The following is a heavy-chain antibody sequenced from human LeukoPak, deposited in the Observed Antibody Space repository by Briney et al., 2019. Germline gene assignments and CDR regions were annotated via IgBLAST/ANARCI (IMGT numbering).Heavy chain of an antibody. D-gene: IGHD3-22*01. CDR1: GFTFSNAW. V-gene: IGHV3-15*01. CDR2: IKSKTDGGKT. CDR3: TTVTSYDSSSLDY. J-gene: IGHJ4*02. Sequence: PGGTLRLSCAASGFTFSNAWMSWVRQAPGKGLEWVGGIKSKTDGGKTDYAAPVKGRFTISRDDSKNTLYLQMNSLKPEDTAVYYCTTVTSYDSSSLDYWRQGTLVTVSS.